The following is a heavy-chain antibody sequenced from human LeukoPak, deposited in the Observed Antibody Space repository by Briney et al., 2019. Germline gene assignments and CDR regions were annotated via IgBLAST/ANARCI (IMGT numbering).Heavy chain of an antibody. Sequence: GASVKVSCKASGYTFTGYYMHWMRQAPGQGLEWMGWINPNSGGTNYAQKFQGRVTMTRDTSISTAYMELSRLRSDDTAVYYCARGGLLRYFDWLPLYWGQGTLVTVSS. D-gene: IGHD3-9*01. CDR2: INPNSGGT. CDR1: GYTFTGYY. J-gene: IGHJ4*02. V-gene: IGHV1-2*02. CDR3: ARGGLLRYFDWLPLY.